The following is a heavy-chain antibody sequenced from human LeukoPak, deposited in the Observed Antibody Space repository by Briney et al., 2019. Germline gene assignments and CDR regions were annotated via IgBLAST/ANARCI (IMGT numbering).Heavy chain of an antibody. D-gene: IGHD2-2*01. V-gene: IGHV1-69*06. J-gene: IGHJ6*03. Sequence: GASVKVSCKASGYTFTSYGISWVRQAPGQGLEWMGGIIPIFGTANYAQKFQGRVTITADKSTSTAYMELSSLRSEDTAVYYCARDKGYCSSTSCHPPLMDVWGKGTTVTVSS. CDR2: IIPIFGTA. CDR3: ARDKGYCSSTSCHPPLMDV. CDR1: GYTFTSYG.